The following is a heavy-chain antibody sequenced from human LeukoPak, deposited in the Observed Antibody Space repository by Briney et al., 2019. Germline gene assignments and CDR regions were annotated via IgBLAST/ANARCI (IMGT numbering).Heavy chain of an antibody. J-gene: IGHJ4*02. CDR1: GFRFSSYG. V-gene: IGHV3-30*02. CDR3: AKDNNWAFDY. Sequence: PGGSLRLSCAASGFRFSSYGMHWVRQAPGKGLERVGFTRPDGSNKYYADSVKGRFTISRDNSKNTLYLQMNSLRAEDTAVYYCAKDNNWAFDYWGQGTLVTVSS. D-gene: IGHD1-1*01. CDR2: TRPDGSNK.